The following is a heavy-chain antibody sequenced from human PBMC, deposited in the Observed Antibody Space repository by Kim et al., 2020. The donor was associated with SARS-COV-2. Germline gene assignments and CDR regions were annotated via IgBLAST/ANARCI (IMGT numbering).Heavy chain of an antibody. CDR3: AKDEGTTWYRVDF. V-gene: IGHV3-23*01. CDR2: ISGSGGST. J-gene: IGHJ4*02. D-gene: IGHD6-13*01. CDR1: GFTFSNSA. Sequence: GGSLRRSCAASGFTFSNSAMSWVRQAPGKGLEWVSAISGSGGSTYYADSVKGRFTISRDNSKNTLFLQMNTLRADDTAVYYCAKDEGTTWYRVDFWGQGTLVTVSS.